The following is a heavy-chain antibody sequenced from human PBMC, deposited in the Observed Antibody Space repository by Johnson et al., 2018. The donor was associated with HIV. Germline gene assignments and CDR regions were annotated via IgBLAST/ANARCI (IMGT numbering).Heavy chain of an antibody. D-gene: IGHD1-26*01. CDR1: GFTFSSYA. J-gene: IGHJ3*02. Sequence: QVQLVESGGGVVQPGRSLRLSCAASGFTFSSYAMHWVRQAPGKGLEWVAVISYDGSNKYYADSVKGRFTIARDNSKNTRDLQLNSLRAGDTAVYYCAKDLFTEREDDVFDIWGQGTMVTVSS. V-gene: IGHV3-30-3*01. CDR2: ISYDGSNK. CDR3: AKDLFTEREDDVFDI.